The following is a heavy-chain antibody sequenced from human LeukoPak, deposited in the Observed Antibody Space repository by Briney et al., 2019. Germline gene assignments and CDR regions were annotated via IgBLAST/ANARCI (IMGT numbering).Heavy chain of an antibody. CDR3: ARDDFGDYVA. Sequence: ASVKVSCKSSGYTFPSYGISWVRQAPGQGLEWMGWVSAYNGNTNYAQKLQGRVTMTTDTSTSTAYMELRSLRSDDTAVYYCARDDFGDYVAWGQGTPITVSS. CDR2: VSAYNGNT. J-gene: IGHJ5*02. CDR1: GYTFPSYG. D-gene: IGHD4-17*01. V-gene: IGHV1-18*01.